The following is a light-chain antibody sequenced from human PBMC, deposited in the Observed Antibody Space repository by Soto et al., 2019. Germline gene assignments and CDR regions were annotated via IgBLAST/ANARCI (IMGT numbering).Light chain of an antibody. J-gene: IGLJ2*01. CDR2: LNSDGSH. CDR1: SGHSSYA. CDR3: QTWGTGVV. V-gene: IGLV4-69*01. Sequence: QLVLTQSPSASASLGASVKLTCTLSSGHSSYAIAWHQQQPEKGPRYLMKLNSDGSHSKGDGIPDRFSGSSSGAERYLTISRLPSEDAADYCCQTWGTGVVFGGGTKLTVL.